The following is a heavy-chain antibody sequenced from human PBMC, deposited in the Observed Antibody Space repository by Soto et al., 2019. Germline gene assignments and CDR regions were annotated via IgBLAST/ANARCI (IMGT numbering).Heavy chain of an antibody. CDR2: IYYSGST. V-gene: IGHV4-59*01. CDR3: ARASRTRYCSGGSCHGPFDY. J-gene: IGHJ4*02. CDR1: GGSISSYY. Sequence: SETLSLTCTVSGGSISSYYWSWIRQPPGKGLEWIGYIYYSGSTNYNPSLKSRVTISVDTSKNQFSLKLSSVTAADTAVYYCARASRTRYCSGGSCHGPFDYWGQGTLVTVSS. D-gene: IGHD2-15*01.